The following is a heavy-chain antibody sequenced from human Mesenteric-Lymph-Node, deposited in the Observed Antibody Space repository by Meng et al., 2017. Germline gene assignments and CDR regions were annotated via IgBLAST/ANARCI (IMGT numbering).Heavy chain of an antibody. J-gene: IGHJ5*02. D-gene: IGHD2-2*01. CDR1: GFTFSSYA. Sequence: GESLKISCVVSGFTFSSYAMTWVRQAPGKGLEWVSSISPGSGNIYYANSAKGRFTISRDNSKNTLYLQMNSLRAEDTALYYCAKDGATQLLFSVSWFDPWGQGTLVTVSS. CDR3: AKDGATQLLFSVSWFDP. CDR2: ISPGSGNI. V-gene: IGHV3-23*01.